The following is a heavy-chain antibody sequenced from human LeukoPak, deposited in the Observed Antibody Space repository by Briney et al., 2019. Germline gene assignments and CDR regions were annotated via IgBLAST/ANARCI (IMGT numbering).Heavy chain of an antibody. D-gene: IGHD5-18*01. Sequence: GESLKISCKGSGYSFTSYWIGWVRQMPGKGLEWMGIIYPGDSDTRYSPSFQGQVTISADKSISTAYLQWSSLKASDTAMYYCARLYRDTAMGGEWFDPWGQGTLVTVSS. V-gene: IGHV5-51*01. CDR2: IYPGDSDT. CDR3: ARLYRDTAMGGEWFDP. CDR1: GYSFTSYW. J-gene: IGHJ5*02.